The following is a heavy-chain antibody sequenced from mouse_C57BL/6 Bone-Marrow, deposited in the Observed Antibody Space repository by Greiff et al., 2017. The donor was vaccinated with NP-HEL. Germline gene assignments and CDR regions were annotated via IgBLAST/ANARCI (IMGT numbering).Heavy chain of an antibody. Sequence: VQGVESGPELVKPGASVKISCKASGYAFSSSWMNWVKQRPGKGLEWIGRIYPGDGDTNYNGKFKGKATLTADKSSSTAYMQLSSLTSEDSAVYFCARFYRGYWGQGTTLTVSS. V-gene: IGHV1-82*01. CDR2: IYPGDGDT. J-gene: IGHJ2*01. CDR3: ARFYRGY. CDR1: GYAFSSSW. D-gene: IGHD2-1*01.